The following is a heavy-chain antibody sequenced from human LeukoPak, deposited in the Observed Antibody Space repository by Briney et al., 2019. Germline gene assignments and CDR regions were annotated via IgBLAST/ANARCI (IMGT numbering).Heavy chain of an antibody. CDR1: GGSFSGYY. J-gene: IGHJ5*02. Sequence: SETLSLTCAVYGGSFSGYYWSWIRQPPGKGLEWIGEINHSGSTNYNPSLRSRVTISVDTSKNQFSLKLSSVTAADTAIYYCARAVIVVAAATQRNWFDPWGQGTLVTVSS. CDR2: INHSGST. V-gene: IGHV4-34*01. CDR3: ARAVIVVAAATQRNWFDP. D-gene: IGHD2-15*01.